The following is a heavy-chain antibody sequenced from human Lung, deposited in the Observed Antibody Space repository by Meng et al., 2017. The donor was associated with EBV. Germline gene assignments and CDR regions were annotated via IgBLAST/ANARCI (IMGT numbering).Heavy chain of an antibody. V-gene: IGHV4-34*12. Sequence: QVQLHQGGAGLLKSSETLSLTCAVSGGSFNDYFWNWIRQRPGKGLEWIGGIIHSGTTNYNPSLKSRVTISVDTSQNQFSLQLTSVTAADTAIYYCAREWGHSDNWYNYFDPWGQGTLVTVSS. CDR3: AREWGHSDNWYNYFDP. CDR1: GGSFNDYF. CDR2: IIHSGTT. D-gene: IGHD1-20*01. J-gene: IGHJ5*02.